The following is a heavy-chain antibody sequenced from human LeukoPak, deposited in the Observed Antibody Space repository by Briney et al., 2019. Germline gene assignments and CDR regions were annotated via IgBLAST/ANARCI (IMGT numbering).Heavy chain of an antibody. CDR1: GFTFSSYA. Sequence: PGGSLRLSCAASGFTFSSYAMSWVRQAPGKGLEWVSVIYSGGSTYYADSVKGRFTISRDNSKNTLYLQMNSLRAEDTAVYYCAREGSSSPDPYYYYYGMDVWGQGTTVTVSS. J-gene: IGHJ6*02. V-gene: IGHV3-66*01. CDR2: IYSGGST. D-gene: IGHD6-6*01. CDR3: AREGSSSPDPYYYYYGMDV.